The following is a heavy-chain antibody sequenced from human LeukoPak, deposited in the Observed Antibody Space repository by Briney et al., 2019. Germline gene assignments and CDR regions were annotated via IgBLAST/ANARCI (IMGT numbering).Heavy chain of an antibody. CDR1: GYTFTSYG. V-gene: IGHV1-18*01. J-gene: IGHJ5*02. CDR2: ISAYNGNT. CDR3: ARVRLLWFGEGYNWFDP. Sequence: GASVNVSCTASGYTFTSYGISWVRQAPGQGLEWMGWISAYNGNTNYAQKLQGRVTMTTDTSTSTAYMELRSLRSDDTAVYYCARVRLLWFGEGYNWFDPWGQGTLVTVSS. D-gene: IGHD3-10*01.